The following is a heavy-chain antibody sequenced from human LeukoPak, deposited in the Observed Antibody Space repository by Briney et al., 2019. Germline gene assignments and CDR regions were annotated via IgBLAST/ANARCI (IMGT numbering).Heavy chain of an antibody. D-gene: IGHD6-13*01. J-gene: IGHJ6*03. CDR3: TRSVQQLVNSYYYYYYMDV. CDR1: GFTFSGSA. V-gene: IGHV3-73*01. CDR2: IRSKANSYAT. Sequence: GGSLRLSCAASGFTFSGSAMHWVRQASGKGLEWVGRIRSKANSYATAYAASVKGRFTIYRDDSKNTAYLQMNSLKTEDTAVYYCTRSVQQLVNSYYYYYYMDVWGKGTTVTVSS.